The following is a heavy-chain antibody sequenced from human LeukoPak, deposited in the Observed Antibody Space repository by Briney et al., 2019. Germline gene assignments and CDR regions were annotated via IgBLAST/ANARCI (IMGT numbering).Heavy chain of an antibody. V-gene: IGHV1-18*04. CDR3: ARDDYGDYVLNAFDI. CDR2: ISAYNGNT. J-gene: IGHJ3*02. Sequence: ASVKVSCKASGYTFTSYGISWARQAPGQGLEWMGWISAYNGNTNYAQKLQGRVTMTTDTSTSTAYMELRSLRSDDTAVYYCARDDYGDYVLNAFDIWGQGTMVTVSS. CDR1: GYTFTSYG. D-gene: IGHD4-17*01.